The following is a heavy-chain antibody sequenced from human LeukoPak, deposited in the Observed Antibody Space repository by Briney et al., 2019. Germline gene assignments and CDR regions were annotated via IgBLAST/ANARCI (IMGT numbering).Heavy chain of an antibody. D-gene: IGHD4/OR15-4a*01. J-gene: IGHJ3*02. Sequence: SETLSLTCTVSGGSISSSSYYWGWIRQPPGQGLEWIGSIYYSGSTYYNPSLKSRVSISVDTSKNQFSLKLSSVTAADTAVYYCARQSTIKAFDIWGQGTMVTVSS. CDR3: ARQSTIKAFDI. CDR2: IYYSGST. CDR1: GGSISSSSYY. V-gene: IGHV4-39*01.